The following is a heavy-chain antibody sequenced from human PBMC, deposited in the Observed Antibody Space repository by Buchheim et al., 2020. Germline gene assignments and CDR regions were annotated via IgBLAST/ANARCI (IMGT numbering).Heavy chain of an antibody. D-gene: IGHD6-19*01. CDR1: GFTFSSYS. V-gene: IGHV3-48*01. J-gene: IGHJ4*02. CDR2: ISSSSSTI. CDR3: ARGLPSSGWVHDY. Sequence: EVQLVESGGGLVQPGGSLRLSCAASGFTFSSYSMNWVRQAPGKGLEWVSYISSSSSTIYYADSVKGRFTISRDNAKNPLYLQMNSMRAEDTAVYYCARGLPSSGWVHDYWGQRTL.